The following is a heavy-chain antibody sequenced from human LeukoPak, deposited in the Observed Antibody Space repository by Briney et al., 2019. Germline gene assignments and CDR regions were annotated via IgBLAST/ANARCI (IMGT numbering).Heavy chain of an antibody. J-gene: IGHJ4*02. CDR2: IYYSGST. CDR3: ARIRITMIVVEFDY. Sequence: SETLSLTCTVSGGSISSSSYYWGWIRQPPGKGLEWIGSIYYSGSTYYNPSLKSRVTISVDTSKNQFSLKLSSVTAADTAVYYCARIRITMIVVEFDYWGQGTLVTVSS. CDR1: GGSISSSSYY. V-gene: IGHV4-39*07. D-gene: IGHD3-22*01.